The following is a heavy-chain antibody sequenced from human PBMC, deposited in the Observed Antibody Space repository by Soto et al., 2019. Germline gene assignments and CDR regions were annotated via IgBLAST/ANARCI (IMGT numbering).Heavy chain of an antibody. D-gene: IGHD5-12*01. Sequence: SETLSLTCTVSGGSISSYYWSWIRQPPGKGLEWIGYIYYSGSTNYNPSLKSRVTISVDTSKNQFSLKLSSVTAADTAVYYCARGVPEFLDGYTPYFDYWGQGTLVTVS. V-gene: IGHV4-59*01. CDR1: GGSISSYY. J-gene: IGHJ4*02. CDR3: ARGVPEFLDGYTPYFDY. CDR2: IYYSGST.